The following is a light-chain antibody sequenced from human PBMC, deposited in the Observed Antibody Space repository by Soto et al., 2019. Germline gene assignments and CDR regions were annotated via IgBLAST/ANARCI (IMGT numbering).Light chain of an antibody. V-gene: IGKV3-11*01. CDR1: QSVSSY. Sequence: EIVMPPSPATLSVSPGERATLSFIASQSVSSYLAWYQQKPGQAPRLLIYDASNRATGIPARFSGSGSGTDFTLTISSLEPEDFAVYYCQQRKNWPPEITFGQGTRLENK. CDR2: DAS. CDR3: QQRKNWPPEIT. J-gene: IGKJ5*01.